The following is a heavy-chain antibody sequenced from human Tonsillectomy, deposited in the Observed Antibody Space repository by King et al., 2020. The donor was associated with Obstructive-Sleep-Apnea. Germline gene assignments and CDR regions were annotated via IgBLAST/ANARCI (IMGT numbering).Heavy chain of an antibody. D-gene: IGHD2-15*01. CDR1: GFTFSASA. V-gene: IGHV3-73*01. J-gene: IGHJ4*02. CDR3: TRQVGYCSGGSCYAVNVGQD. Sequence: VQLVESGGGLVQPGGSLKLSCAASGFTFSASAMHWVRQASGKGLEWVGRIRSKANNYATTYAASVKGRFIISRDDSKNTAYLQMNSLKTDDTAVYYCTRQVGYCSGGSCYAVNVGQDWGQGTLVTVSS. CDR2: IRSKANNYAT.